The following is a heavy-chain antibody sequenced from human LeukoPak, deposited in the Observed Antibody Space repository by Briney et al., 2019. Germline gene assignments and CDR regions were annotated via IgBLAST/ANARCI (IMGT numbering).Heavy chain of an antibody. J-gene: IGHJ4*02. CDR1: GYTSTNYY. CDR3: VFSPYYYYDASGYSFDY. V-gene: IGHV1-46*01. Sequence: WASVTVSCTASGYTSTNYYMHWLRQAPGQGLEWMGIINPRGNSTTEAQEFQGRVTMTRDSSTSTVYMDLSSLRSEDTAVYYCVFSPYYYYDASGYSFDYWGQGTLVTVSS. D-gene: IGHD3-22*01. CDR2: INPRGNST.